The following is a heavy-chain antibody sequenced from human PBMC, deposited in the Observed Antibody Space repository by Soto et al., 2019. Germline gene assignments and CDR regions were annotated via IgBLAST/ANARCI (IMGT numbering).Heavy chain of an antibody. J-gene: IGHJ4*02. CDR3: ARDKPSIAVAGDD. Sequence: ASVKVSCKASGYTFTSYGIGWVRQAPGQGLEWMGWISAYNGNTNYAQKLQGRVTMTTDTSTSTAYMELRGLRSDDKAVYYCARDKPSIAVAGDDWGQGTLVTVSS. D-gene: IGHD6-19*01. V-gene: IGHV1-18*01. CDR2: ISAYNGNT. CDR1: GYTFTSYG.